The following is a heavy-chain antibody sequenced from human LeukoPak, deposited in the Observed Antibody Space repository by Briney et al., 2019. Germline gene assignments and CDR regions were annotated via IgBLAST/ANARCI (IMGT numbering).Heavy chain of an antibody. V-gene: IGHV4-59*08. CDR2: SYYSGST. CDR3: ARLGSVAMPFDY. CDR1: GGSMNNYY. Sequence: SETLSLTCTVTGGSMNNYYWNWIRQPPGKGLEWIGYSYYSGSTNYNPSLKSRVNISVDTSKNQFSLNLSSVTAADTAVYYCARLGSVAMPFDYWGQGTLVTVSS. D-gene: IGHD2-2*01. J-gene: IGHJ4*02.